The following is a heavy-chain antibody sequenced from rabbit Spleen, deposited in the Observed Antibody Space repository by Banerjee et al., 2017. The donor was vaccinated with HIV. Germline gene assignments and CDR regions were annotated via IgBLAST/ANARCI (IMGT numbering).Heavy chain of an antibody. CDR3: ARDLVAVIGWNFGL. V-gene: IGHV1S45*01. CDR1: GVSFSDKDV. CDR2: INTITGKS. Sequence: EQLEESGGGLVKPEGSLTLTCKASGVSFSDKDVMCWVRQAPGKGLEWIACINTITGKSVYASWALGRFIMSRTSSTTVTLQMTSLTAADTATYFCARDLVAVIGWNFGLWGPGTLVTVS. D-gene: IGHD1-1*01. J-gene: IGHJ6*01.